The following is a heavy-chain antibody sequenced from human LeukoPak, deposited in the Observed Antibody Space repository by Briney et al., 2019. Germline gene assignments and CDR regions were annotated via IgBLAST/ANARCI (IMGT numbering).Heavy chain of an antibody. CDR3: ASLLDYYYYGMDV. J-gene: IGHJ6*02. CDR1: GFTFSSYE. V-gene: IGHV3-48*03. CDR2: ISSSGSTI. Sequence: GGSLRLSCAASGFTFSSYEMNWVRQAPGKGLEWVSYISSSGSTIYYADSVKGRFTIPRDNAKNSLYLQMNSLRAEDTAVYYCASLLDYYYYGMDVWGQGTTVTVSS.